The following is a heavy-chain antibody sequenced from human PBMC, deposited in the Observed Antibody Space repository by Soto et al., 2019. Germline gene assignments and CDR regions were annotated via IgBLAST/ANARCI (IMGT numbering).Heavy chain of an antibody. CDR2: IRGRGGST. D-gene: IGHD6-19*01. Sequence: EVQLLESGGGLVQPGGSLRLSCAASGFTFSSYSLSWVRQAPGKGLEWVSTIRGRGGSTDYADSVKGRFTISRDESKNTLFLHMSSLRAEDTALYYCAKMSRDSSGGSWGQGALVTVSS. CDR3: AKMSRDSSGGS. CDR1: GFTFSSYS. V-gene: IGHV3-23*01. J-gene: IGHJ5*02.